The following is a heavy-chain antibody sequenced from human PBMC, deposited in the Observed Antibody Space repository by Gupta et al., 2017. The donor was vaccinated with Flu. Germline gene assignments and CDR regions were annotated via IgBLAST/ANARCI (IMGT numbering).Heavy chain of an antibody. CDR2: INPSGGST. J-gene: IGHJ4*02. CDR1: GYTFTSYY. V-gene: IGHV1-46*01. CDR3: ARDKTVVTPSYYFDY. D-gene: IGHD2-21*02. Sequence: QVQLVQSGAEVKKPGASVKVSCKASGYTFTSYYMHWVRQAPGQGLEWMGIINPSGGSTSYAQKFQGRVTMTRDTSTSTVYMELSSLRSEDTAVYYCARDKTVVTPSYYFDYWGQGTLVTGSS.